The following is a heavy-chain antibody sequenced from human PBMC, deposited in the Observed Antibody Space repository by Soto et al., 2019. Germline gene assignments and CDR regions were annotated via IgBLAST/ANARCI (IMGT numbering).Heavy chain of an antibody. D-gene: IGHD5-12*01. CDR1: GDSFTSYW. V-gene: IGHV5-10-1*01. J-gene: IGHJ5*02. CDR3: ARYTYRHNWFDP. CDR2: IDASDSYT. Sequence: VESLKIFCKVSGDSFTSYWIIWVPQMPGKGLECMGSIDASDSYTNYSPSFQGHVTISADKSISTAYLQWSSLKASDTAMYYCARYTYRHNWFDPWGQGTLVTVSS.